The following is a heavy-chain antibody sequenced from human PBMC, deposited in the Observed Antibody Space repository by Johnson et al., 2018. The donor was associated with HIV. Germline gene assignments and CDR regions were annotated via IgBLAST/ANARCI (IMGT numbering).Heavy chain of an antibody. CDR2: ISYDGSNK. D-gene: IGHD2-15*01. CDR3: ARLPVLVVVAGRPYGFDI. Sequence: QGQLVESGGGLAKPAWSPRLSCAASQFTFSSYYMNCVRQAPGKGLEWVAVISYDGSNKYYADSLKGRFTISRDNSKNTLYLQMNSLRAEDTAVYYCARLPVLVVVAGRPYGFDIWGQGTMVTVSS. CDR1: QFTFSSYY. J-gene: IGHJ3*02. V-gene: IGHV3-30*03.